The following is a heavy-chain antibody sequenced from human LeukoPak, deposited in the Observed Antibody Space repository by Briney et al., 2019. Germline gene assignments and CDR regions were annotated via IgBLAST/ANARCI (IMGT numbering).Heavy chain of an antibody. CDR2: INPNSGGT. CDR1: GYTFTSDY. D-gene: IGHD4-17*01. V-gene: IGHV1-2*04. J-gene: IGHJ4*02. Sequence: ASVKVSCKASGYTFTSDYIHWVRQAPGQGLEWMGWINPNSGGTNYAQKFQGWVTMTRDTSISTAYMELSRLRSDDTAVYYCVTGAIFDYWGQGTLVTVSS. CDR3: VTGAIFDY.